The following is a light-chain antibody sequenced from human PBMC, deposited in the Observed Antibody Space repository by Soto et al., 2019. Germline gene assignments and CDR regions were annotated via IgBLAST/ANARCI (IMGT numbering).Light chain of an antibody. CDR3: QKYNSAPLT. CDR1: QGISTY. CDR2: AAS. Sequence: DIQMTQSPSSLSASVGDRVTITCRASQGISTYLAWYQQKPGKVPKLLIYAASTLQSGVPSRFSGSGSGTDFTLTINSLQPEDFAAYYCQKYNSAPLTFGPGTKVDIK. V-gene: IGKV1-27*01. J-gene: IGKJ3*01.